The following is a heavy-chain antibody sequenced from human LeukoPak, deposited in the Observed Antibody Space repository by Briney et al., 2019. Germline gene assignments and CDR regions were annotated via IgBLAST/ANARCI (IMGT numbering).Heavy chain of an antibody. Sequence: SETLSLTCTVSGGSISSYYWCWIRQPPRKSLEWIGYIYYSGSTNYNPSLKSRVTISVDTSKNPFSLKLSSVTAADTAVYYCAREDYDYVWGTNYFDYWGQGTLVTVSS. CDR3: AREDYDYVWGTNYFDY. CDR1: GGSISSYY. J-gene: IGHJ4*02. V-gene: IGHV4-59*01. D-gene: IGHD3-16*01. CDR2: IYYSGST.